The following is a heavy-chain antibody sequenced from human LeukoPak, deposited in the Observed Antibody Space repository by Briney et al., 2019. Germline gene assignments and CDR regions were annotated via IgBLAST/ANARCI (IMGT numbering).Heavy chain of an antibody. CDR1: GFTFSNAW. V-gene: IGHV3-21*01. J-gene: IGHJ4*02. Sequence: WGSLRLSCAASGFTFSNAWMSWVGQAPRKGLEWVSSISSGSSYIYYADSVKGRYTISRDNAKNSLYLQMNSLRGEDTAVYYCAKELYTGSYFTSDYWGQGTLITDSS. D-gene: IGHD1-26*01. CDR3: AKELYTGSYFTSDY. CDR2: ISSGSSYI.